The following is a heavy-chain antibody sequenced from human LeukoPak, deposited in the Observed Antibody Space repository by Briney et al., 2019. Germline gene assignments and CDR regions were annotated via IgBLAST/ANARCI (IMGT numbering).Heavy chain of an antibody. V-gene: IGHV3-7*05. Sequence: GGSLRLSCAASGFILSRYWMSWVRQAPGKGLEWVANIKKDGSEKYYVDSVEGRLTISRDNAKNSQYLQMNSLRAEDTAVYYCAREQWELPRGTYYFDYWGQGTLVSVSS. CDR3: AREQWELPRGTYYFDY. J-gene: IGHJ4*02. CDR2: IKKDGSEK. CDR1: GFILSRYW. D-gene: IGHD1-26*01.